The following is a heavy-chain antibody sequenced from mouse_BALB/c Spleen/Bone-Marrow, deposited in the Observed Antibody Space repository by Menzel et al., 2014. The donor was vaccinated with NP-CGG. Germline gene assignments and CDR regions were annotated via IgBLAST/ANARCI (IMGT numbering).Heavy chain of an antibody. CDR1: GYTFTNYW. V-gene: IGHV1-63*02. D-gene: IGHD1-1*02. J-gene: IGHJ4*01. CDR3: ARGNGPYAMDY. Sequence: QVQLKESGAELVRPGTSVKISCKASGYTFTNYWLGWVKQRPGHGLEWIGDIYPGGGYTNYSEKFKGKATLTADTSSSTAYMQLSSLTSEDSAVYFCARGNGPYAMDYWGQGTPVTVSS. CDR2: IYPGGGYT.